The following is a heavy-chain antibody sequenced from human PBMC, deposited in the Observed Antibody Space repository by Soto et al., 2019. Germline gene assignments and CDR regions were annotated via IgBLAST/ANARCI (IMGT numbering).Heavy chain of an antibody. V-gene: IGHV3-33*01. J-gene: IGHJ4*02. D-gene: IGHD2-8*01. CDR1: GFTFSTYG. CDR2: IWYDGSNS. Sequence: GGSLRLSCAASGFTFSTYGMHWVRQPPGKGLEWVAVIWYDGSNSYYGDSAKGRFTISRDNSKKMLYLDMNSLREEDTAVYYCAGGYCTSRSCFEYWGQGTLVTVSS. CDR3: AGGYCTSRSCFEY.